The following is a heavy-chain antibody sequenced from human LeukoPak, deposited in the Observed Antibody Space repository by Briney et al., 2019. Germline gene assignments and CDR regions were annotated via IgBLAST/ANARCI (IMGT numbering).Heavy chain of an antibody. Sequence: GGSLRLSCAASGFTFSRYWMSWVRQAPGKGPEWVSSITSSSSYIYYADSVKGRFTISRDNARNSLYLQMNSLRAEDTALYYCARDGDTVLTRGYYYYMDVWGKGTTVTVSS. CDR1: GFTFSRYW. J-gene: IGHJ6*03. V-gene: IGHV3-21*01. CDR3: ARDGDTVLTRGYYYYMDV. CDR2: ITSSSSYI. D-gene: IGHD4-23*01.